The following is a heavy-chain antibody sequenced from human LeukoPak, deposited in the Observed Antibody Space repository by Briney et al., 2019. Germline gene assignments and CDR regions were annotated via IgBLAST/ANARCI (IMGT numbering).Heavy chain of an antibody. Sequence: SETLSLTCAVSGGSFSGYYWSWIRQPPGKGLEWIGEINHSGSTNYNPSLKSRVTISVDTSKNQFSLKLSSVTAADTAVYYCARVPTQLAGVDYWGQGTLVTVSS. J-gene: IGHJ4*02. CDR2: INHSGST. CDR3: ARVPTQLAGVDY. CDR1: GGSFSGYY. D-gene: IGHD6-6*01. V-gene: IGHV4-34*01.